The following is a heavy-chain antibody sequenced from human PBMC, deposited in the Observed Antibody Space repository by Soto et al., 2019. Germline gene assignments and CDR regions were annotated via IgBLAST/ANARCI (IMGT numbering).Heavy chain of an antibody. D-gene: IGHD6-19*01. Sequence: EVQLVESGGGLVQPGGSLRLSCAASGFTFSSYWMSWVRQAPGKGLEWVPNIKQDGSEKYYVDSVKGRFTISRDNAKNSLYLQMNSLRAEDTAVYYCARDGSGWYSAYYYGMDVWGQGTTVTVSS. CDR3: ARDGSGWYSAYYYGMDV. CDR2: IKQDGSEK. V-gene: IGHV3-7*04. CDR1: GFTFSSYW. J-gene: IGHJ6*02.